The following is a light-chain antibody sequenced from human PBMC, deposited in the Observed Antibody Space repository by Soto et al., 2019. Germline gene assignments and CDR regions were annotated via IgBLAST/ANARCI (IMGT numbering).Light chain of an antibody. CDR2: GNT. CDR3: QSYDSSLSVLYV. CDR1: SSKIGAGYE. Sequence: QFVLARPASVSGAPGQRVTISSTWNSSKIGAGYEVHWFQQLPGTAPKLLIYGNTNRPSGVPDRFSGSKSDTSASLAITGLQPEDEADYYCQSYDSSLSVLYVFGTGNKVTVL. V-gene: IGLV1-40*01. J-gene: IGLJ1*01.